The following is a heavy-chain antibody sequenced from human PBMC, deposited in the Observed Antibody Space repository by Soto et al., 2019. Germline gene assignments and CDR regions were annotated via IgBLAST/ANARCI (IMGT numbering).Heavy chain of an antibody. J-gene: IGHJ4*02. CDR3: AKVSPMGYFFDF. CDR1: GFAFNTYS. V-gene: IGHV3-30-3*01. CDR2: ISYDGSNK. Sequence: GGSLRLSCAASGFAFNTYSMHWVRQAPGRGLEWVAVISYDGSNKFYADSMKGRFTISRDNSKNTLYLEMNSLRGEDTAVYYCAKVSPMGYFFDFWGQGTLVTVSS.